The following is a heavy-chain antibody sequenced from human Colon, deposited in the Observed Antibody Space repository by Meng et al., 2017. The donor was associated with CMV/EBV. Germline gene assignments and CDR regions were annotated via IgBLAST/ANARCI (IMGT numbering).Heavy chain of an antibody. V-gene: IGHV3-49*04. D-gene: IGHD5-12*01. CDR3: TREGWLRHYYYYGMDA. CDR2: IRSKAYGGTT. J-gene: IGHJ6*02. CDR1: GFTFGDYA. Sequence: GESLKISCTASGFTFGDYAMSWVRQAPGKGLEWVGFIRSKAYGGTTEYAASVKGRFTISRDDSKSIAYLQMNSLKTEDTAVYYCTREGWLRHYYYYGMDAWGQGTTVTVSS.